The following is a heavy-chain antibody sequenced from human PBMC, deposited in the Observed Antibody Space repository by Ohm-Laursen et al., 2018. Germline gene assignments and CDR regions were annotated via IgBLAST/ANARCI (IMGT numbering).Heavy chain of an antibody. J-gene: IGHJ4*02. CDR3: ARGSSYYYSFDS. CDR2: ISSSGSTI. V-gene: IGHV3-11*01. CDR1: GFTVSGNY. D-gene: IGHD3-22*01. Sequence: SLRLSCAASGFTVSGNYMSWVRQAPGKGLEWLSYISSSGSTIYDADSVRGRFTISRDNAKNSLFLQLQSLRAEDTAIYYCARGSSYYYSFDSWGQGTLVTVSS.